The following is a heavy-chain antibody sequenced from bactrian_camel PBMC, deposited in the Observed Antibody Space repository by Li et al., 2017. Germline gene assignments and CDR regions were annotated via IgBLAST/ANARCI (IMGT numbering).Heavy chain of an antibody. V-gene: IGHV3S40*01. D-gene: IGHD5*01. Sequence: DVQLVESGGGSVQAGGSLKLSCVVSGYNTYYMAWFRQAPGKEREGVATITTGTGNTDYADSVKGRFTISQDGAENTVYLQMNNLQPEDTAMYYCGVDPRNWGLDTRSADYGKWGQGTQVTVS. CDR1: GYNTYY. CDR2: ITTGTGNT. CDR3: GVDPRNWGLDTRSADYGK. J-gene: IGHJ6*01.